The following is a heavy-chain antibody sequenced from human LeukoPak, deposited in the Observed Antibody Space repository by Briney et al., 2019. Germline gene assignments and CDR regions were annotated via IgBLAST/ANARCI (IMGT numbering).Heavy chain of an antibody. J-gene: IGHJ4*02. D-gene: IGHD3-22*01. CDR1: GYTLTELS. V-gene: IGHV1-24*01. Sequence: ASVKVFCKVSGYTLTELSMHWVRQAPGKGLEWMGGFDPEDGETIYAQKFQGRVTMTEDTSTDTAYMELSSLRSEDTAVYYCATSPRDYDSSGTLDYWGQGTLVTVSS. CDR3: ATSPRDYDSSGTLDY. CDR2: FDPEDGET.